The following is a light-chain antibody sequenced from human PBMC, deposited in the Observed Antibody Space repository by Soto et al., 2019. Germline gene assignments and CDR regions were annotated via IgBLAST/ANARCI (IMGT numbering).Light chain of an antibody. J-gene: IGLJ1*01. CDR1: SSDVGGYNF. V-gene: IGLV2-8*01. CDR3: LSNAASNTYV. CDR2: DVT. Sequence: QSALTQPPSASGSPGQSVTISCTGTSSDVGGYNFVSWYQQHAGKAPKLIVYDVTKRPSGVPDRFSGSKSGNTASLTVSGLQAEDEADYYCLSNAASNTYVFGTGTKLTVL.